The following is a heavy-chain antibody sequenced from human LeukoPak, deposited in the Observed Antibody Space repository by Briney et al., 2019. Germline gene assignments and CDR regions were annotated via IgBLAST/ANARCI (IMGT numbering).Heavy chain of an antibody. CDR1: GFTFSSFG. V-gene: IGHV3-30*18. Sequence: GGSLRLSCAASGFTFSSFGMHCVRQAPGKGLEWVAVISNDGSNKYYADSVKGRFTISRDNSKNTLYLQMNSLRAEDTAVYYCAKDRGGFRDYYDSSGFDYWGQGTLVTVSS. D-gene: IGHD3-22*01. J-gene: IGHJ4*02. CDR2: ISNDGSNK. CDR3: AKDRGGFRDYYDSSGFDY.